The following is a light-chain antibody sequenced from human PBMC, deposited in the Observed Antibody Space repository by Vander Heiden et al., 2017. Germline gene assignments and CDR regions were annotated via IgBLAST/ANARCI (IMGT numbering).Light chain of an antibody. CDR2: GKN. V-gene: IGLV3-19*01. CDR3: NSRDSSGNHAV. J-gene: IGLJ2*01. Sequence: SSELPQDPAVSVALGQTVRITCQGDSLRSYYASWYQQKPGQAPVLVIYGKNNRPSGIPDRFSGSSSGNTASLTITGAQAEDEADYYCNSRDSSGNHAVFGGGTKLTVL. CDR1: SLRSYY.